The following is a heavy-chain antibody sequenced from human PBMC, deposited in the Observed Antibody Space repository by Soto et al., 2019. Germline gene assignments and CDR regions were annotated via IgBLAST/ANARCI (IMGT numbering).Heavy chain of an antibody. CDR2: ISGGGST. J-gene: IGHJ4*02. CDR3: ARGSPSMTYFGEYYFDF. V-gene: IGHV3-53*01. D-gene: IGHD3-16*01. CDR1: GFTVSSKY. Sequence: EVQLVESGGGLIQPGGSLRLSCAASGFTVSSKYMSWVRQAPGKGLEWVSLISGGGSTYYSDSVKGRFTISRDNYKNTLNLVMKSLRAEDTAVYYCARGSPSMTYFGEYYFDFWGQGSMVTVSS.